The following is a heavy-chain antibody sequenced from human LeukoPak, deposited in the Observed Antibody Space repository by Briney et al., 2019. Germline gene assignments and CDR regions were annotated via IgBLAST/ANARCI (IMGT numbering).Heavy chain of an antibody. CDR3: ARTGRDGYNLNWFDP. Sequence: GASLKISSKGSGYRFTSYWIGWVRQMPGKGLEWMGIIYPGDSDTRYSPSFQGQVTISADKSISTAYQQWSSLKASDTAMYYCARTGRDGYNLNWFDPWGQGTLVTVSS. V-gene: IGHV5-51*01. CDR2: IYPGDSDT. CDR1: GYRFTSYW. D-gene: IGHD5-24*01. J-gene: IGHJ5*02.